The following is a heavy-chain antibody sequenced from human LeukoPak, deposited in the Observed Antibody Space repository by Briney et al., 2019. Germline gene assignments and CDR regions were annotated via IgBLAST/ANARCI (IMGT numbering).Heavy chain of an antibody. CDR2: INQDGSGE. CDR1: GFTFSSYW. V-gene: IGHV3-7*01. CDR3: ARAGPYQLPPRPVDY. D-gene: IGHD2-2*01. Sequence: GGSLRLSCAASGFTFSSYWMSRVRQAPGKGLEWVANINQDGSGEYYVDSVKGRFTISRDNAKNSLFLQMNSLRAEDTAIYYCARAGPYQLPPRPVDYWGQGTLVTVSS. J-gene: IGHJ4*02.